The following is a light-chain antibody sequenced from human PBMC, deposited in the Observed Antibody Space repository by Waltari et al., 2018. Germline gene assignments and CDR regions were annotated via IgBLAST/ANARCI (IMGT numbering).Light chain of an antibody. CDR1: SSDVGFYNL. V-gene: IGLV2-23*02. CDR2: EVI. CDR3: CSYVGRNIWV. Sequence: QSALTQPASVSGSPGQSITISFTGTSSDVGFYNLVPWYQQHPDKAPKLLVYEVIERPSGVSNRFSGSKSGNTASLTISGLQAEDEADYYCCSYVGRNIWVFGGGTKVTVL. J-gene: IGLJ3*02.